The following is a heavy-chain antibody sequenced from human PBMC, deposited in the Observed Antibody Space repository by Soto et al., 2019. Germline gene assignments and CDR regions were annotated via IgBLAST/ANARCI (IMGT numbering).Heavy chain of an antibody. Sequence: GASVKVSCKASGYTFTSYGISWVRQAPGQGLEWMGWISAYNGNTNYAQKLQGRVTMTTDTSTSTAYMELRSLRSDDTAVYYCARWEAYYYDSSGHAGYWGQGTLVTVSS. CDR2: ISAYNGNT. V-gene: IGHV1-18*04. CDR3: ARWEAYYYDSSGHAGY. J-gene: IGHJ4*02. D-gene: IGHD3-22*01. CDR1: GYTFTSYG.